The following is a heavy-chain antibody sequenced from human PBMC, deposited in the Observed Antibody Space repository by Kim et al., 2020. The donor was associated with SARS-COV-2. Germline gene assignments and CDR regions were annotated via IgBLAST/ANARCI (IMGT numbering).Heavy chain of an antibody. V-gene: IGHV7-4-1*02. CDR2: INTNTGNP. Sequence: ASVKVSCKASGYTFTSYAMNWVRQAPGQGLEWMGWINTNTGNPTYAQGFTGRFVFSLDTSVSTAYLQISSLKAEDTAVYYCARVDSSGWYQVIDYWGQGTLVTVSS. D-gene: IGHD6-19*01. J-gene: IGHJ4*02. CDR1: GYTFTSYA. CDR3: ARVDSSGWYQVIDY.